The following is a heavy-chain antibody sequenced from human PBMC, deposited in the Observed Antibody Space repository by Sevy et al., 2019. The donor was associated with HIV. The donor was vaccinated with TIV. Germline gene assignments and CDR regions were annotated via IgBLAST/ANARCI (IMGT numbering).Heavy chain of an antibody. V-gene: IGHV4-34*01. Sequence: SETLSLTCAVYGGSFSGYYWSWIRQPPGKGLEWIGEINHSGSTNYNPSLKSRVTISVDTSKNQFSLKLSSVTAAESAVNYGVSALEALASRETTNRKTGGMDVWGRGTMVTVSS. CDR3: VSALEALASRETTNRKTGGMDV. J-gene: IGHJ6*02. CDR1: GGSFSGYY. D-gene: IGHD6-6*01. CDR2: INHSGST.